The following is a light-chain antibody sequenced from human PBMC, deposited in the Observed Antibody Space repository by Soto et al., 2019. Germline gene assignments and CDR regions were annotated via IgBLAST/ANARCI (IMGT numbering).Light chain of an antibody. V-gene: IGKV3-15*01. Sequence: EVVLTQSPATLSLSPGDRAALSCKASQSVHNFLAWYQQKSGQAPRLLIYGAATRATGIPARFSGSGSGTDFTLTINSLQSEDFAVYYCQMYNNWVGTFGGGTKVDIK. J-gene: IGKJ4*01. CDR3: QMYNNWVGT. CDR2: GAA. CDR1: QSVHNF.